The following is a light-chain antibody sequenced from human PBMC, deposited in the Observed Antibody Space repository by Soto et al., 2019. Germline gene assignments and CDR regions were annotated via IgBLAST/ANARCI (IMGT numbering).Light chain of an antibody. CDR1: SSDVGNYNY. Sequence: QSALTQPRSVSGSPGPSVTFSCTGTSSDVGNYNYVSCYQQHPGKAPKVIIYDVSKRPSGVPDRISGSKSGNTASLTISGRQAEDEADYYCCSYAGGYTLVFGGGTKLTVL. CDR3: CSYAGGYTLV. V-gene: IGLV2-11*01. CDR2: DVS. J-gene: IGLJ2*01.